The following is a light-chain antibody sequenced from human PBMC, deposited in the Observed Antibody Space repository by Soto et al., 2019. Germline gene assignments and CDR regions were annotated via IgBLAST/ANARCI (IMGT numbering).Light chain of an antibody. V-gene: IGKV1-5*01. CDR3: QQYNSYSCT. CDR1: QSISSW. Sequence: DIQMTQSPSTLSASVGDRVTITCRASQSISSWLAWYQQKPGKAPKLLIYDASSLERGVPSRFSGSGSGTEFTLTISSLQPDDFATYYCQQYNSYSCTFGQGTKLDIK. J-gene: IGKJ2*02. CDR2: DAS.